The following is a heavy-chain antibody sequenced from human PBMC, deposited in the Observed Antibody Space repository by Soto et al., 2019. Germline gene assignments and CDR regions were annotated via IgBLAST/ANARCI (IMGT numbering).Heavy chain of an antibody. J-gene: IGHJ3*02. CDR1: GFTFWSYD. Sequence: EVQLLESGGGLVQPGGSLRVSCAASGFTFWSYDMTWVRQAPGKGLEWVSTISGTGGSTYYADSVKGRFTISRDNSKSTLYLQMNSLRAEDTAVYYCASTYFYDSSANYPADDAFDIWGQGTMVTVSS. CDR2: ISGTGGST. V-gene: IGHV3-23*01. D-gene: IGHD3-22*01. CDR3: ASTYFYDSSANYPADDAFDI.